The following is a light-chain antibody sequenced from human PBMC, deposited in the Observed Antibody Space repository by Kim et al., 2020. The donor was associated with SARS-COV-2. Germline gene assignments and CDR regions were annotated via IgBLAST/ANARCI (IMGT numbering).Light chain of an antibody. J-gene: IGLJ3*02. CDR1: ISNIGNNY. CDR2: DNN. V-gene: IGLV1-51*01. CDR3: GTWDGSLSAGV. Sequence: GQKVTLSCSGSISNIGNNYVYWYQQVPGTAPKLLIYDNNRRPSGIPDRFSGSKSVTSATLDITGLQTGDEADYYCGTWDGSLSAGVFGGGTKLTVL.